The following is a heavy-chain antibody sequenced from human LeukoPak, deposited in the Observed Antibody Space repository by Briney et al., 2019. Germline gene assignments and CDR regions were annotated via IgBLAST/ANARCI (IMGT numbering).Heavy chain of an antibody. CDR1: GFTFSSYS. D-gene: IGHD6-13*01. CDR3: ARRLPAVGSTDFFDC. CDR2: ISPSGDST. V-gene: IGHV3-23*01. Sequence: PGGCLRLSCAASGFTFSSYSMSWVRRAPGEGLEWVSAISPSGDSTSYPDSVKGRFTISRDNSRNTLYLQMNSLTAGDTAVYYCARRLPAVGSTDFFDCWGQGALVTVSS. J-gene: IGHJ4*02.